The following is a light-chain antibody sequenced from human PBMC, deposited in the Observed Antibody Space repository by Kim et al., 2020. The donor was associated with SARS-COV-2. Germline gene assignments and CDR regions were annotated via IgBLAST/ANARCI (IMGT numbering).Light chain of an antibody. Sequence: AWGQKVRLTCQRDSLRSYYASWYQQKPGQAPVLVIYGKNNRPSGIPDRFSGSSSGNTASLTITGAQAEDEADYYCNSRDSSGNHYVFGTGTKLTVL. J-gene: IGLJ1*01. CDR1: SLRSYY. CDR2: GKN. CDR3: NSRDSSGNHYV. V-gene: IGLV3-19*01.